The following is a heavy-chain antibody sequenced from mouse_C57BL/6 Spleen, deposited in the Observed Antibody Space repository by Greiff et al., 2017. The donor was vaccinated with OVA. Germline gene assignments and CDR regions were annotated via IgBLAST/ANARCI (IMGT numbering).Heavy chain of an antibody. Sequence: VQLQQSGAELVKPGASVKLSCTASGFNIKDYYMHWVKQRTEQGLEWIGRIDPEDGETKYAPKFQGKATITADPSSNTAYLQLSCLTSEDTAFFKCAHYYYGSSPAWFADWGKGSLVTVAA. V-gene: IGHV14-2*01. CDR2: IDPEDGET. CDR1: GFNIKDYY. D-gene: IGHD1-1*01. J-gene: IGHJ3*01. CDR3: AHYYYGSSPAWFAD.